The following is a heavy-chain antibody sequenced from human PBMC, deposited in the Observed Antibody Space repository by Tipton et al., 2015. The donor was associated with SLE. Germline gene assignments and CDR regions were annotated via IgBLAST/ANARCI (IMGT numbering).Heavy chain of an antibody. CDR2: IYTSGST. J-gene: IGHJ6*03. Sequence: TLSLTCTVSGGSISSGSYYWSWIRQPAGKGLEWIGYIYTSGSTNYNPSLKSRVTISVDKSKNQFSLKLSSVTAADTAVYYCARAPPVAFYYYYYMDVWGKGTTVTVSS. CDR1: GGSISSGSYY. D-gene: IGHD3-3*02. V-gene: IGHV4-61*09. CDR3: ARAPPVAFYYYYYMDV.